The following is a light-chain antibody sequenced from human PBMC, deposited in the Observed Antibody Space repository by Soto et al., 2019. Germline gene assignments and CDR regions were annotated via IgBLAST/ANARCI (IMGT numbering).Light chain of an antibody. J-gene: IGKJ2*01. CDR2: GAS. CDR3: QQYNNWHPLYT. V-gene: IGKV3-15*01. Sequence: EIVMTQSPATLSVSPGERATLSCRASQSVSSNLAWYQQKPGQAPRLLIYGASTRATGIPARFSGSGSGTEFTLTISSLHSEDFAVYYCQQYNNWHPLYTFRQGTKLEIK. CDR1: QSVSSN.